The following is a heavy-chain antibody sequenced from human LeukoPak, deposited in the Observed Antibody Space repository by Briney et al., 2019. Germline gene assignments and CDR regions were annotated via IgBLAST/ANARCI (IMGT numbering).Heavy chain of an antibody. J-gene: IGHJ1*01. V-gene: IGHV3-74*01. CDR2: INSDETIS. Sequence: SGGSLRLSCAAPGFTFSSYWMHWVRQVPNQGLMWVSRINSDETISEYVDSVNGRFTISRDNAKNTLYLQMNSLRDEDTAVYFCLYGGYFQHWGQGTLVTVSS. D-gene: IGHD3-16*01. CDR3: LYGGYFQH. CDR1: GFTFSSYW.